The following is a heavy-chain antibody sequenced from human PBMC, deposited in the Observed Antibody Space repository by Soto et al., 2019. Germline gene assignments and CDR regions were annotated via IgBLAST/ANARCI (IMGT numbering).Heavy chain of an antibody. J-gene: IGHJ3*02. CDR1: GFTFSSYA. D-gene: IGHD3-22*01. CDR3: AKKSAYYYDSSGYLVDI. V-gene: IGHV3-23*01. CDR2: ISGSGGST. Sequence: EVQLLESGGGLVQPGGSLRLSCAASGFTFSSYAMSWVRQAPGKGLEWVSAISGSGGSTYYADSVKGRFTISRDNSKNTLYLQMNSLRAEDKAVYYCAKKSAYYYDSSGYLVDIWGKGTMVTVSS.